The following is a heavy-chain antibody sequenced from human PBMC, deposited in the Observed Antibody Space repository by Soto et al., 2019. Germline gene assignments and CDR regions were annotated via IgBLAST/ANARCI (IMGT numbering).Heavy chain of an antibody. V-gene: IGHV4-31*02. CDR3: ARSGGNSYYYGMDV. CDR1: GGSISSGGYY. D-gene: IGHD3-10*01. CDR2: IYYSANT. Sequence: QVQLQESGPGLVKPSQTLSLTCSVSGGSISSGGYYWSWIGQPPGKGLEWIGYIYYSANTHYNPSLKGRVSISADTSKNQFSLNLSSVTAADTAVYYCARSGGNSYYYGMDVWGQGTTVTVSS. J-gene: IGHJ6*02.